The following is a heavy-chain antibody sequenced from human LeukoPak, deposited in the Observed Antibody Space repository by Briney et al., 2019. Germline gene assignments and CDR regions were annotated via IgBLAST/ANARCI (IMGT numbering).Heavy chain of an antibody. J-gene: IGHJ3*01. CDR3: AREYYDNNGRKYGFDV. D-gene: IGHD3-22*01. Sequence: GASVKVSCKASGYTFSDFFIHWVRQAPGQGLEWMGSIDPTIGGTRNAQRFQGRVSMTRDTSMSTAYMELIRLTSGDTAVYFCAREYYDNNGRKYGFDVWGQGTVFTVSS. V-gene: IGHV1-2*02. CDR2: IDPTIGGT. CDR1: GYTFSDFF.